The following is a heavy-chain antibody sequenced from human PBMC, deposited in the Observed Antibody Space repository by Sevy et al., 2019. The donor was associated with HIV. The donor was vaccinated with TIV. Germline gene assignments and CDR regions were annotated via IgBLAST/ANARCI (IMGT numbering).Heavy chain of an antibody. CDR1: GFTFSSYS. D-gene: IGHD2-8*02. CDR2: IRYDGSNE. Sequence: GGSLRLSCAASGFTFSSYSMNWDRQAPGKGLEWVAFIRYDGSNEYYANSVKGRFTISRDNSKNTLYLQMNSLRPEDTAVYYCAKDRKVLLVVYAIPFDVFDIWGQGTMVTVSS. CDR3: AKDRKVLLVVYAIPFDVFDI. J-gene: IGHJ3*02. V-gene: IGHV3-30*02.